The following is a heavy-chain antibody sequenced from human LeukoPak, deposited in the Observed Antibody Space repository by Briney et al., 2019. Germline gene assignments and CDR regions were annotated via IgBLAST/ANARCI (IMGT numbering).Heavy chain of an antibody. V-gene: IGHV4-38-2*02. CDR3: ARDPRLNWFDP. CDR2: IYHSGST. Sequence: SETLSLTCAVPGYSISSGYYWGWIRQPPGKVLDWIGSIYHSGSTYYNPSLKRRVTISVDPSKNQFSLKLSSMPAADTAVYYCARDPRLNWFDPWGQGTLVTVSS. J-gene: IGHJ5*02. CDR1: GYSISSGYY.